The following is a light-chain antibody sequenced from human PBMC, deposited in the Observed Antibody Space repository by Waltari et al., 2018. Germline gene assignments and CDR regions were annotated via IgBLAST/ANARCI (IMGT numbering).Light chain of an antibody. J-gene: IGKJ1*01. CDR1: QSISSW. CDR3: QQYNSAPWT. V-gene: IGKV1-5*01. Sequence: DIQMTQSPSSLSASVGDKVTITCQASQSISSWLAWYQQKPGTAPRPLFYKASTLESGVPSRCSGSGSVTDFTLIISSLQPVDFATYYCQQYNSAPWTFGQGTKVEIK. CDR2: KAS.